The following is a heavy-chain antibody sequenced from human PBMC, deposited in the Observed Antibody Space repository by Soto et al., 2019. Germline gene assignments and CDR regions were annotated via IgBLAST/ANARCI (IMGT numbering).Heavy chain of an antibody. CDR3: ARNFDYDFWSGYYWFDP. CDR1: GGSISSYY. D-gene: IGHD3-3*01. J-gene: IGHJ5*02. V-gene: IGHV4-4*07. CDR2: IYTSGST. Sequence: SETLSLTCTVSGGSISSYYWSWIRQPAGKGLEWIGRIYTSGSTNYNPSLMKRVTMSVDTSKNKFSLKLSSVTAADTAVYYCARNFDYDFWSGYYWFDPWGQGTLVTVSS.